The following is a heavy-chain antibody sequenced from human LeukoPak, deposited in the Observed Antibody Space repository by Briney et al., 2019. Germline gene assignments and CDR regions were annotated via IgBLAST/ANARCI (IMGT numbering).Heavy chain of an antibody. D-gene: IGHD3-3*01. CDR3: ARSARLMKGVVEVTALDD. CDR2: LSSSGSAF. J-gene: IGHJ4*02. Sequence: GGSLRLSCEDSGFTFRSYEMNWVRQAPGKGLEWIAYLSSSGSAFSYADSVKGRFTIARDNAKNSVYLEMNSLGADDTAVYYCARSARLMKGVVEVTALDDWGQGTLVTVSS. CDR1: GFTFRSYE. V-gene: IGHV3-48*03.